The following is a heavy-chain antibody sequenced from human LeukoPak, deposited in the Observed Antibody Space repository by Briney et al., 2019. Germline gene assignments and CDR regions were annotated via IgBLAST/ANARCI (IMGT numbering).Heavy chain of an antibody. D-gene: IGHD2-15*01. J-gene: IGHJ6*03. Sequence: GGSLRPSCAASGFTFSSYSMNWVRQAPGQGREWVSSISSSSSYIYYADSVTGRFTISRDNAKSALYLQMNSLRAEDTAVYYCARGRGDCSGGSCPFTTYMDVWGKGTTVTVSS. V-gene: IGHV3-21*01. CDR3: ARGRGDCSGGSCPFTTYMDV. CDR1: GFTFSSYS. CDR2: ISSSSSYI.